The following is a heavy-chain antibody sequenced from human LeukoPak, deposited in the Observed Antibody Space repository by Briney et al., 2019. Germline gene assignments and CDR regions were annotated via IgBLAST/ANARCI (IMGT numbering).Heavy chain of an antibody. CDR3: ARLEGGRGDSQFDY. Sequence: SETLSLTCTVSGGSISSYYWSWIRQPPGKGLEWLGYIHYSGSSNDNPSLKSRVTISVDTSKNQFSLKLSSVTAADTAVYYCARLEGGRGDSQFDYRGQGTLVTVSS. CDR1: GGSISSYY. D-gene: IGHD7-27*01. V-gene: IGHV4-59*08. J-gene: IGHJ4*02. CDR2: IHYSGSS.